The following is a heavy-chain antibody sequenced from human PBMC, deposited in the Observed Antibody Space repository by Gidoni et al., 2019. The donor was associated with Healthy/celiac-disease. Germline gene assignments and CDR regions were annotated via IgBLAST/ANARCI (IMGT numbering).Heavy chain of an antibody. J-gene: IGHJ3*02. CDR3: ARVHFDIVVVPAAHRRVGAFDI. Sequence: QVQLVESGGGVVQPGRSLRLSCAASGFTFSSYAMHWVRQAPGKGLEWVAVISYDGSNKYYADSVKGRFTISRDNSKNTLYLQMNSLRAEDTAVYYCARVHFDIVVVPAAHRRVGAFDIWGQGTMVTVSS. CDR1: GFTFSSYA. V-gene: IGHV3-30-3*01. CDR2: ISYDGSNK. D-gene: IGHD2-2*01.